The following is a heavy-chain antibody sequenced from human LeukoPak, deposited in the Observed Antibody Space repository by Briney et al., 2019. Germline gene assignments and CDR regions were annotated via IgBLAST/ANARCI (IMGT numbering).Heavy chain of an antibody. D-gene: IGHD4-17*01. CDR3: AILLDGDGAFDI. V-gene: IGHV3-23*01. J-gene: IGHJ3*02. CDR1: GFTFSSYA. CDR2: ISGSGGST. Sequence: GGSLRLSCAASGFTFSSYAMSWVRQAPGKGLEWVSAISGSGGSTYYADSVKGRFTISRDNSKNTLYLQMNSLRAEDTAVYYCAILLDGDGAFDIWGQGTMVTVSS.